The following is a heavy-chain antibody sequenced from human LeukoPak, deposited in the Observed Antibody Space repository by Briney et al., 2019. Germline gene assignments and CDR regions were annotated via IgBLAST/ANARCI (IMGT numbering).Heavy chain of an antibody. D-gene: IGHD3-16*02. V-gene: IGHV3-48*01. CDR2: ISSSRRTT. CDR1: GFTFSSYS. J-gene: IGHJ3*02. Sequence: GGSPRLSCAASGFTFSSYSMNWVRQAPGKGLEWVSFISSSRRTTYNADSVKGRFTISRDNANNSVYLQMNSLRVEDTAVYYCARGGPMGVVGHGAFDIWGQGTVVTVFS. CDR3: ARGGPMGVVGHGAFDI.